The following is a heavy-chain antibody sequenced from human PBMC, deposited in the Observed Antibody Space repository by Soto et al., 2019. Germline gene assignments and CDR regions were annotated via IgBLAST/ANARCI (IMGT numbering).Heavy chain of an antibody. CDR1: GFTFSSYG. J-gene: IGHJ5*02. V-gene: IGHV3-30*03. CDR2: ISFDGSNK. CDR3: ATEATSAGTTCFDP. Sequence: QVQLVESGGGVVQPGRSLRLSCAASGFTFSSYGMHWVRQAPGKGLEWVAVISFDGSNKYYADSVKGRFTISRDNSKNTLFLQMNSLTAEDTAVYNYATEATSAGTTCFDPRGQGTLVTVSS. D-gene: IGHD6-13*01.